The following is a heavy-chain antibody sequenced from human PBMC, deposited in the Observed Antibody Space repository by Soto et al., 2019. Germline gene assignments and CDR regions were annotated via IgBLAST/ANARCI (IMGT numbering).Heavy chain of an antibody. J-gene: IGHJ5*02. CDR3: ARDPYNSYWFDP. CDR2: IIPIFGTA. D-gene: IGHD1-1*01. CDR1: GGTFSSYA. Sequence: SVKVSCKASGGTFSSYAISWVRQAPGQGLEWMGGIIPIFGTANYAQKFQGRVTITADESTSTAYMELSSLRSEDTAVYYCARDPYNSYWFDPWGQGTLVTVSS. V-gene: IGHV1-69*13.